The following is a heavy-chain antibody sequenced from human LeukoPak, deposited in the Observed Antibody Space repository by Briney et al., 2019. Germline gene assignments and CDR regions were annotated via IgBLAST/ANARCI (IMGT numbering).Heavy chain of an antibody. V-gene: IGHV4-59*01. Sequence: SETLSLTYTVSGGSISSYYWSWIRQPPGKGLEWIGYIYYSGSTNYNPSLKSRVTISVDTSKNQFSLKLSSVTAADTAVYYCARGEWLSPLGYWGQGTLVTVSS. D-gene: IGHD3-3*01. CDR3: ARGEWLSPLGY. CDR2: IYYSGST. CDR1: GGSISSYY. J-gene: IGHJ4*02.